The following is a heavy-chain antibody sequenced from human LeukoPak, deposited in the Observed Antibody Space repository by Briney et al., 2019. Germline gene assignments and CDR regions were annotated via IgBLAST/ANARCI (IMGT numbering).Heavy chain of an antibody. CDR1: GFTFSSYA. CDR2: ISYDGSNK. CDR3: ARVHAVAAQDY. J-gene: IGHJ4*02. V-gene: IGHV3-30*04. D-gene: IGHD6-19*01. Sequence: PGGSLRLSCAASGFTFSSYAMHWVRQAPGKGLEWVAVISYDGSNKYYADSVKGRFTISRDNSKNTLYLQMNSLRAEDTAVYYCARVHAVAAQDYWGQGTLVTVSS.